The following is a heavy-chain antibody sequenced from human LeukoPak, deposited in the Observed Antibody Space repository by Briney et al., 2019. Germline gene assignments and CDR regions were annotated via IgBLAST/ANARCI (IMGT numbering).Heavy chain of an antibody. CDR1: GFTFSSYS. J-gene: IGHJ6*03. CDR3: AREHGMNYYTDV. V-gene: IGHV3-48*01. CDR2: ISSSSSTI. D-gene: IGHD5-24*01. Sequence: GGSLRLSCAASGFTFSSYSMNWVRQAPGKGLEWVSYISSSSSTIYYADSVKGRFTISRDNAKNSLYLQMNSLRAEDTAVYYCAREHGMNYYTDVWGKGTTVTVSS.